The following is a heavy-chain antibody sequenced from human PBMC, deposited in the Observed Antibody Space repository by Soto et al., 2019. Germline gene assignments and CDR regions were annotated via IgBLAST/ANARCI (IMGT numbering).Heavy chain of an antibody. J-gene: IGHJ4*02. D-gene: IGHD3-3*01. CDR3: TTVSPPLITIFGVVQDY. CDR1: GFTSSNAW. V-gene: IGHV3-15*01. Sequence: GSLRLSCAASGFTSSNAWMSWVRQAPGKGLEWVGRIKSKTDGGTTDYAAPVKGRFTISRDDSKNTLYLQMNSLKTEDTAVYYCTTVSPPLITIFGVVQDYWGQGTLVTVSS. CDR2: IKSKTDGGTT.